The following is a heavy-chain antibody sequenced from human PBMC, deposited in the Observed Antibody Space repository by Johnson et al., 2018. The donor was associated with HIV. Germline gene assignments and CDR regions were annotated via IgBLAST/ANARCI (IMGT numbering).Heavy chain of an antibody. CDR3: AKDISRCGPAFDI. V-gene: IGHV3-9*01. CDR1: GFTFDDYA. CDR2: ISWNSGSI. D-gene: IGHD2-21*01. Sequence: VQLVESGGGLVQPGRSLRLSCAASGFTFDDYAMHWVRQAPGKGLEWVSGISWNSGSIGYADSVKGRFTISRDNAKNSLYLQLNSLRAEDTALYYCAKDISRCGPAFDIWGQGTMVTVSS. J-gene: IGHJ3*02.